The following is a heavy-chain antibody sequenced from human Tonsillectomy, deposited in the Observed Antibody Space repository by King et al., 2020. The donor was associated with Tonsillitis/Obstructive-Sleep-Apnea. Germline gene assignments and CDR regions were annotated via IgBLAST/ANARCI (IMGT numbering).Heavy chain of an antibody. D-gene: IGHD3-22*01. CDR2: INTYNGDT. CDR3: ARDSMSHYFDSSTYYPFDY. J-gene: IGHJ4*02. Sequence: QLVQSGPEVKKPGASVKVSCKASGYTFTRYGISWVRQAPGQGLEWMGRINTYNGDTNYAQKLQGRVTMTTDTSTSTAYLELKSLRSDDTAVYYCARDSMSHYFDSSTYYPFDYWGQGTLVTVSS. V-gene: IGHV1-18*01. CDR1: GYTFTRYG.